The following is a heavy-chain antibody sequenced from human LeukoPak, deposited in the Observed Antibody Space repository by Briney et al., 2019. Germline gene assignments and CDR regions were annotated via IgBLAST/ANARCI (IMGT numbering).Heavy chain of an antibody. CDR2: ISYDGSNK. J-gene: IGHJ4*02. CDR1: GFTFSSYA. CDR3: ARGGMTTVTMPLQIDY. Sequence: GGPLRLSCAASGFTFSSYAMHWVRQAPGKGLEWVAVISYDGSNKYYADSVKGRFTISRDNSKNTLYLQMNSLRAEDTAVYYCARGGMTTVTMPLQIDYWGQGTLVTVSS. D-gene: IGHD4-11*01. V-gene: IGHV3-30*04.